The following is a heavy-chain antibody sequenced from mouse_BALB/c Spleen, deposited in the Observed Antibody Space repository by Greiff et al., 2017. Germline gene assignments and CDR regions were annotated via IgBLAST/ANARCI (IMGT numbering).Heavy chain of an antibody. D-gene: IGHD2-10*02. Sequence: EVKLMESGGGLVQPGGSRKLSCAASGFTFSSFGMHWVRQAPEKGLEWVAYISSGSSTIYYADTVKGRFTISRDNPKNTLFLQMTSLRSEDTAMYYCAREGYGNYGAYWGQGTLVTVSA. J-gene: IGHJ3*01. CDR3: AREGYGNYGAY. V-gene: IGHV5-17*02. CDR1: GFTFSSFG. CDR2: ISSGSSTI.